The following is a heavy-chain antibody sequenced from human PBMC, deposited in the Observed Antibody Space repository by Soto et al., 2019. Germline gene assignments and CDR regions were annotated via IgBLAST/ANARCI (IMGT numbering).Heavy chain of an antibody. D-gene: IGHD3-3*01. Sequence: VSGATLFNPTHTLTLTCTFCVFSRRTSVVCLVWIREPPGNALEWLALIYCNDDKRYSPSLKSRLTITKDTSKNQVVLTMTNMDPVDTAKYYCARTYYDFWSGYRYKSLEPWGQGTLVTVSS. CDR3: ARTYYDFWSGYRYKSLEP. CDR2: IYCNDDK. V-gene: IGHV2-5*01. J-gene: IGHJ5*02. CDR1: VFSRRTSVVC.